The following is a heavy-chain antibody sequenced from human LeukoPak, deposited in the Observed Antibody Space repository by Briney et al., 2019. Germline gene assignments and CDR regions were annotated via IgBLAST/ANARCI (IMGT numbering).Heavy chain of an antibody. CDR2: IYTGGST. CDR3: ATIPLRTEYYFDY. CDR1: GGSISRDY. Sequence: SETLSLTCTVSGGSISRDYWSWIRQAAGKGLEWIGRIYTGGSTNYNPSLRSRVTMSIDTSKNQFSLKLSSVTAADTAVYYCATIPLRTEYYFDYWGQGTLVTVSS. J-gene: IGHJ4*02. D-gene: IGHD4-17*01. V-gene: IGHV4-4*07.